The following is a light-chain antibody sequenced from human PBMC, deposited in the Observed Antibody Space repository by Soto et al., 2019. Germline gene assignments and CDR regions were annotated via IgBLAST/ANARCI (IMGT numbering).Light chain of an antibody. Sequence: EIVLTQSPATLSLSPGERATLSCRASESVSSYLAWYQQKPCQGPRLLIYDASNRANGIPARFSGSGSGTDFTLPISSLEPEDFAVYYCQQGSNWPLTFGVGTKVEIK. CDR2: DAS. CDR1: ESVSSY. V-gene: IGKV3-11*01. J-gene: IGKJ4*01. CDR3: QQGSNWPLT.